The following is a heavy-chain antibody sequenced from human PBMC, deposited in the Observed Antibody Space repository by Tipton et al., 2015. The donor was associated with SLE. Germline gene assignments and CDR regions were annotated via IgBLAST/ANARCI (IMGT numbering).Heavy chain of an antibody. J-gene: IGHJ3*02. D-gene: IGHD1-26*01. V-gene: IGHV4-61*02. CDR3: ARGATSGSPRAFDI. CDR1: GGSISSGSYY. CDR2: IYTSGST. Sequence: LRLSCTVSGGSISSGSYYWSWIRQPAGKGLEWIGRIYTSGSTNYNPSLKSRVTISVDTSKNQFSLKLSSVNAADTAVYYCARGATSGSPRAFDIWGQGTIVTVSS.